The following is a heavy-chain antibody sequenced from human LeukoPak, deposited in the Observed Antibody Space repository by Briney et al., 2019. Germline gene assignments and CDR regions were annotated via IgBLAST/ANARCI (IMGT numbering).Heavy chain of an antibody. Sequence: KAGESLKISCKGSGYSFTHYWIGWVRQMPGEGVEWIGIIYPGDSDTRYSPSFQGQVTISADKSINTAYLQWNSMKASDTAMYYCARQDGSPWYYFDYWGQGTLVTVSS. CDR2: IYPGDSDT. CDR3: ARQDGSPWYYFDY. J-gene: IGHJ4*02. V-gene: IGHV5-51*01. D-gene: IGHD6-19*01. CDR1: GYSFTHYW.